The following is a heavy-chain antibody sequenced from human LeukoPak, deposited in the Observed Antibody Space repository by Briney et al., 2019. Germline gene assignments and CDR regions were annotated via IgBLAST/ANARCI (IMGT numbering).Heavy chain of an antibody. Sequence: ASVKVSCKASGYTFTSYGISWVRQAPGQGREGMGWISAYNGNTNYAQKLQGRVTMTTDTSTSTAYMELRSLRCDDTAVYYCARDSGEDFWSGYHYFDYWGQGTLVTVSS. CDR2: ISAYNGNT. J-gene: IGHJ4*02. CDR1: GYTFTSYG. V-gene: IGHV1-18*01. D-gene: IGHD3-3*01. CDR3: ARDSGEDFWSGYHYFDY.